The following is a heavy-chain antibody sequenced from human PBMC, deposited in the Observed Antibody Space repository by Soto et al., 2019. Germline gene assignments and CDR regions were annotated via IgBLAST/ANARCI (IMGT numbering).Heavy chain of an antibody. CDR3: ARGIPGYCTGGICYHNWFDP. D-gene: IGHD2-15*01. J-gene: IGHJ5*02. Sequence: PGGSLRLSCAASGFTFTSYSMHWVRQAPGKGLEWVAVIWYDGNDKYYADSVKGRFTISRDNSKNTLYLQMNSLRAEDTAVYYCARGIPGYCTGGICYHNWFDPWGQGTLVTVSS. V-gene: IGHV3-33*01. CDR2: IWYDGNDK. CDR1: GFTFTSYS.